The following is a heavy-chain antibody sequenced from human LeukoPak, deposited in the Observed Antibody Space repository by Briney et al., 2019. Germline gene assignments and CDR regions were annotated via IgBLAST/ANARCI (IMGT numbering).Heavy chain of an antibody. Sequence: GGSLRLSCAASGFTFSTYNMNWVRQAPGKGLEWVSYISSSSNTIYYADSVKGRFTISRDNAKISLYLQMISLRDEDTALYFCARSSNYFDYWGLGTLVTVSS. D-gene: IGHD2-2*01. J-gene: IGHJ4*02. CDR2: ISSSSNTI. CDR1: GFTFSTYN. CDR3: ARSSNYFDY. V-gene: IGHV3-48*02.